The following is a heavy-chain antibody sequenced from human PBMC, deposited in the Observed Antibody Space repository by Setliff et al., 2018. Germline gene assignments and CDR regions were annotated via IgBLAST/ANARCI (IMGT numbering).Heavy chain of an antibody. D-gene: IGHD3-3*01. CDR1: GFSVSNYG. CDR3: AKDGGFWSGYVNGMDV. V-gene: IGHV3-33*06. J-gene: IGHJ6*02. CDR2: IWYDGSNK. Sequence: GGSLRLSCVASGFSVSNYGMHWVRQAPGKGLEWVAVIWYDGSNKFYADSVKGRFTISRDNSKNTLYLQMNSLRAEDTAVYYCAKDGGFWSGYVNGMDVWGQGTTVTVSS.